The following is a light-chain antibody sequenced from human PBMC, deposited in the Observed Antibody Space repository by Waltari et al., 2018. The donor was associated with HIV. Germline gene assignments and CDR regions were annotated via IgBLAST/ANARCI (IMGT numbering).Light chain of an antibody. V-gene: IGLV2-8*01. CDR2: EAT. Sequence: QSALTQPPSASGSPGQSVIISCTGTSSDVGGYNFVYWYQQHPGKAPKLLIFEATKRPSGVPDRFSGSKSGNTASLTVSGLQAEDEADYYCSSYAGSSNLVFGGGTKLTVL. CDR3: SSYAGSSNLV. CDR1: SSDVGGYNF. J-gene: IGLJ3*02.